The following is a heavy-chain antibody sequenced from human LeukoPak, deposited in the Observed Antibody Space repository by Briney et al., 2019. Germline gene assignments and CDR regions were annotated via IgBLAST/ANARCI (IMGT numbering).Heavy chain of an antibody. V-gene: IGHV4-34*01. CDR2: INHSGST. CDR1: GGSFSGYY. Sequence: SETLSLTCAVYGGSFSGYYWSWIRQPPGKGLEWIGEINHSGSTNYNPSLKSRVTISVDTSKNQFSLKLSSVTAADTAVYYCARAVVVPAAIFHYYYYYYMDVWGKGTTVTVSS. CDR3: ARAVVVPAAIFHYYYYYYMDV. J-gene: IGHJ6*03. D-gene: IGHD2-2*02.